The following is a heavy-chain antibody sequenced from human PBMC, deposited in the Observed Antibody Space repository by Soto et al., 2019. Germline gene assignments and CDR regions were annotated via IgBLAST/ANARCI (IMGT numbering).Heavy chain of an antibody. CDR3: ARELGDGTKRTWYFDL. CDR1: GGTFSSYA. D-gene: IGHD3-3*02. Sequence: QVQLVQSGAEVKKPGSSVKVSCKASGGTFSSYAISWVRQAPGQGLEWMGGIIPIFGTANYAQKFQGRVTITANESTSTAYMELSSLRSEDTAVYYCARELGDGTKRTWYFDLWGRGTLVTVSS. V-gene: IGHV1-69*01. CDR2: IIPIFGTA. J-gene: IGHJ2*01.